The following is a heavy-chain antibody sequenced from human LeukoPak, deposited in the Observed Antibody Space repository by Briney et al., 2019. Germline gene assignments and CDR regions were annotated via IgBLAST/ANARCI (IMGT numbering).Heavy chain of an antibody. J-gene: IGHJ3*02. CDR3: ARALRITFGGGRGAFDI. D-gene: IGHD3-16*01. V-gene: IGHV5-10-1*01. CDR1: GYSFTNYW. Sequence: GESLRISCKGSGYSFTNYWISWVRQMPGKGLEWMGRIDPSDSYTNYSLSFQGHLTISADKSISTAYLQWSSLKASDTAMYYCARALRITFGGGRGAFDIWGQGTMVTVSS. CDR2: IDPSDSYT.